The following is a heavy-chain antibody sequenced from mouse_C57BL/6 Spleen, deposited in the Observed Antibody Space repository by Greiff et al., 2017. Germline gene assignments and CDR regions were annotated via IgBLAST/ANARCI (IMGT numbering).Heavy chain of an antibody. Sequence: QVQLQQPGAELVRPGSSVKLSCKASGYTFTSYWMHWVKQRPIQGLEWIGNIDPSDSATHYNQKFKDKATLTVDKSSSTAYMQLSSLTSEDSAVYYGARSTPGNYDYWGQGTTLTVSA. CDR1: GYTFTSYW. V-gene: IGHV1-52*01. CDR2: IDPSDSAT. D-gene: IGHD2-1*01. CDR3: ARSTPGNYDY. J-gene: IGHJ2*01.